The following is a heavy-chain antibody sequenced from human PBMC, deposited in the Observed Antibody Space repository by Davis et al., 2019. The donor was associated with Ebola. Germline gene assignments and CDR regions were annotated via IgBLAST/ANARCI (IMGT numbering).Heavy chain of an antibody. D-gene: IGHD2-15*01. CDR1: GFTFSSYV. V-gene: IGHV3-30*02. Sequence: PGGSLRLSCAASGFTFSSYVMHWVRQAPGKGLEWVSFVQSVGGDKFYADSVKGRFTISRDDAENSLYLQMNSLRVEDTAVYYCARGDSRWSNWYFDLWGRGTLVTVSS. CDR3: ARGDSRWSNWYFDL. CDR2: VQSVGGDK. J-gene: IGHJ2*01.